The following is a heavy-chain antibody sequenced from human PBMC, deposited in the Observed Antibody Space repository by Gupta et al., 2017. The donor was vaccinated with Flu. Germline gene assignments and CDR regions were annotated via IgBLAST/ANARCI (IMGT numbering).Heavy chain of an antibody. CDR2: IDPDDSET. D-gene: IGHD2-15*01. V-gene: IGHV5-51*01. CDR1: GYNFVSDW. Sequence: EVQLVQSGAEAKKPGDSLKISCQGSGYNFVSDWVGWVRQKPGKGLEWMGVIDPDDSETIYSPSFEGQVTISVDKSISSAHLQWNSLKASDTAMYYCVRQGGGGRLTLIDFWGPGTLVTVSS. CDR3: VRQGGGGRLTLIDF. J-gene: IGHJ4*02.